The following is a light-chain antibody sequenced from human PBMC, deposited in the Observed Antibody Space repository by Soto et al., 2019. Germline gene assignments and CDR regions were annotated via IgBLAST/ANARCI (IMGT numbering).Light chain of an antibody. CDR3: PQYGSSPTWT. CDR2: GAS. CDR1: QSVSSSY. J-gene: IGKJ1*01. Sequence: EIVLTQSPGTLSLSPGERATLSCRASQSVSSSYLAWYQQKPGQAPRLLIYGASSRATGIPDRFSGSGSGTDFTLTISRLEPEYFAVYYCPQYGSSPTWTCGQGTKVEIK. V-gene: IGKV3-20*01.